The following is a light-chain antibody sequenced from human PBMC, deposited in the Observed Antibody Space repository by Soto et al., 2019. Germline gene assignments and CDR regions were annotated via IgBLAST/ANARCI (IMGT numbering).Light chain of an antibody. CDR3: QQYGSSLRT. J-gene: IGKJ1*01. CDR1: QSVSSSY. Sequence: EIVLTQSPGTLSLSPGERATLSCRASQSVSSSYLAWYQQKPGQAPRLLIYGASSRATGIPDMFSGSGSGTDFTLTISILEPEDFAVYYCQQYGSSLRTFGQGTKVEIK. CDR2: GAS. V-gene: IGKV3-20*01.